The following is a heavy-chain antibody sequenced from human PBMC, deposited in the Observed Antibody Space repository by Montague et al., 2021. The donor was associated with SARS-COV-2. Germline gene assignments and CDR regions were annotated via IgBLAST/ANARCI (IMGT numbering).Heavy chain of an antibody. CDR3: AGAPRSIAAAGTASDY. Sequence: TLSLTCTVSGGSISGGGYYWSWIRQHPGKGLEWIGYIYYSGSTYYNPSLKSRVTISVDTSKNQLSLKLSSVTAADTAVYYCAGAPRSIAAAGTASDYWGQGTLVTVSS. J-gene: IGHJ4*02. CDR2: IYYSGST. D-gene: IGHD6-13*01. V-gene: IGHV4-31*03. CDR1: GGSISGGGYY.